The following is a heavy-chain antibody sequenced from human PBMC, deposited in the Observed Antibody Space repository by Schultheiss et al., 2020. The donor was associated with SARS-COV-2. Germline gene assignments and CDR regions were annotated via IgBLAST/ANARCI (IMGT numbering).Heavy chain of an antibody. V-gene: IGHV3-30*19. CDR1: GFTFSSYG. CDR3: ARDRRGYSSGWYPHDAFDI. J-gene: IGHJ3*02. CDR2: IWYDGSNK. D-gene: IGHD6-19*01. Sequence: GGSLRLSCAASGFTFSSYGMHWVRQAPGKGLEWVAVIWYDGSNKYYADSVKGRFTISRDNSKNTLYLQMNSLRAEDTAVYYCARDRRGYSSGWYPHDAFDIWGQGTMVTVSS.